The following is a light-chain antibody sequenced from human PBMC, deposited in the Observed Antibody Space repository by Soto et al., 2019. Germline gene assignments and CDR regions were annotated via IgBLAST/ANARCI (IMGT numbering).Light chain of an antibody. CDR3: QQYNSHDDIA. J-gene: IGKJ4*01. CDR2: AAS. V-gene: IGKV1-5*01. CDR1: PSITSW. Sequence: DIQITQSPSTLSASVGDRVTITCRASPSITSWVAWYQQQPGQAPNLLIYAASSLQSGVPSRFSGSGSRTEFTLPGSSLQPDDSATYYWQQYNSHDDIAFGRGTRVEIK.